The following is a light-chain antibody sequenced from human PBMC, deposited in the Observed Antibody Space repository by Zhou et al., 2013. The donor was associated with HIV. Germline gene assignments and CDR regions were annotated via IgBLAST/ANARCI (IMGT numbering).Light chain of an antibody. V-gene: IGKV1-5*03. CDR2: KAS. CDR3: QQYNSYSA. CDR1: QNINGW. J-gene: IGKJ3*01. Sequence: DIRMTQSPSTLSASVGDRVTITCRASQNINGWLAWYQQKPGKAPKLLIYKASSLESGVPSRFSGSGSGTEFTLTISSLQPDDFATYYCQQYNSYSAFGPGTKVDIK.